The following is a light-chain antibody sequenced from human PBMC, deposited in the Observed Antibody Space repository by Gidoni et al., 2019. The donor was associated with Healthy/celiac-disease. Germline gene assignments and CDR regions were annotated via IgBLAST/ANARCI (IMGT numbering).Light chain of an antibody. Sequence: DIQLAQSPSSLSASVRDRVTITCRASQSISSYLNWYQQKPGKAPKLLIYAASSLQSGVPSRFSGSGSGTDFTLTISSLQPEDFATYHCQQSYSTPLTFGGGTKVEIK. CDR2: AAS. CDR1: QSISSY. J-gene: IGKJ4*01. V-gene: IGKV1-39*01. CDR3: QQSYSTPLT.